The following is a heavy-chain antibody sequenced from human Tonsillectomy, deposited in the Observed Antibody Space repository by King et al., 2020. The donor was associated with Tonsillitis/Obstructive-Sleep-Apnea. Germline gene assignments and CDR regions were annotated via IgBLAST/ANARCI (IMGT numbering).Heavy chain of an antibody. CDR3: ARRPVIDSSWYFDY. V-gene: IGHV1-69*09. CDR1: GGTFSSYA. D-gene: IGHD6-13*01. Sequence: QLVQSGAEVKKPGSSVKVSCKASGGTFSSYAVSWVRQAPGQGLEWVGRIIPILNIPNNAQKFQGRVTITADKSTSTAYMELSGLRSEDTAVYYCARRPVIDSSWYFDYWGQGTLVTVSS. J-gene: IGHJ4*02. CDR2: IIPILNIP.